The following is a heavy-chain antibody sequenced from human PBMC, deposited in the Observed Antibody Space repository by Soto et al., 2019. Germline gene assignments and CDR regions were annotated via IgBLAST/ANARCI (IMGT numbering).Heavy chain of an antibody. CDR1: GGSISSYY. D-gene: IGHD7-27*01. Sequence: QVQLQESGPGLVKPSETLSLTCTVSGGSISSYYWSWIRQPPGKGLEWIGYIYYSGSTNYNPSLKSRVTISVDTSKNQFSLKLSSVTAAETAVYYCARRWGTYFDYWGQGTLVTVSS. V-gene: IGHV4-59*01. J-gene: IGHJ4*02. CDR3: ARRWGTYFDY. CDR2: IYYSGST.